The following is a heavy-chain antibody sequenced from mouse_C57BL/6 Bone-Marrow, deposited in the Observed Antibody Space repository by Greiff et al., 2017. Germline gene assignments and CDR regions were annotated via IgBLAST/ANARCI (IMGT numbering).Heavy chain of an antibody. CDR1: GFTFRSYG. CDR2: ISSGGSYT. J-gene: IGHJ1*03. Sequence: EVQGVESGGDLVKPGGSLKLSCAASGFTFRSYGMSWVRQTPDKRLEWVATISSGGSYTYYPDSVKGRFTISRDNAKNTLYLQMSSLKSEDTAMYYCARRRIPHWYFDVWGTGTTVTVSS. V-gene: IGHV5-6*01. CDR3: ARRRIPHWYFDV.